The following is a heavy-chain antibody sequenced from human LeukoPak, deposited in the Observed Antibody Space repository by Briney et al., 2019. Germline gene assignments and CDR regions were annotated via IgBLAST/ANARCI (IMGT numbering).Heavy chain of an antibody. V-gene: IGHV3-72*01. CDR3: ASITLRGYSYGYDY. D-gene: IGHD5-18*01. CDR1: GFTFSDHY. CDR2: TRNKANSYTT. J-gene: IGHJ4*02. Sequence: GGPLRLSCAASGFTFSDHYMDWVRQAPGKGLEWVGRTRNKANSYTTEYVASVKGRFTISRDDSKNSLYLQMNSLKTEDTAVYYCASITLRGYSYGYDYWGQGTLVTVSS.